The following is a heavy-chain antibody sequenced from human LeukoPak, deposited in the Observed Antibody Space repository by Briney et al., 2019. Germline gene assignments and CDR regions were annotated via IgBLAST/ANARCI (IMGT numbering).Heavy chain of an antibody. CDR1: GGSISSSSYY. V-gene: IGHV4-39*01. D-gene: IGHD2-15*01. J-gene: IGHJ3*02. Sequence: PSETLSLTCTVSGGSISSSSYYWGWIRQPPGKGLEWIGSIYYSGSTYYNPSLKSRVTTSVDTSKNQFSLKLSSVTAADTAVYFCARHNDIVVVVAASDDAFDIWGQGTMVTVSS. CDR3: ARHNDIVVVVAASDDAFDI. CDR2: IYYSGST.